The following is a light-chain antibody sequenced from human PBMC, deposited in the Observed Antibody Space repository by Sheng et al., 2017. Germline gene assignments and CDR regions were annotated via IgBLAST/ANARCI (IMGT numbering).Light chain of an antibody. CDR2: AAS. V-gene: IGKV3-15*01. Sequence: EIVLTQSPGTLSLSPGERATLSCRASQSVSSSYLAWYQQKHGQAPRLLIYAASARATGIPARFSGSGSETEFSLTISSLQSEDFAVYYCQQYKDWPRTFGQGTKVEIK. CDR1: QSVSSSY. CDR3: QQYKDWPRT. J-gene: IGKJ1*01.